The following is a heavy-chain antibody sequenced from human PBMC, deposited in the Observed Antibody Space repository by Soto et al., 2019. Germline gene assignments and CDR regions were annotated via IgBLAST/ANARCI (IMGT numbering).Heavy chain of an antibody. D-gene: IGHD3-10*01. CDR2: ISYDGSNK. CDR3: AKDFSGYGSGSYFYYYYMDV. J-gene: IGHJ6*03. Sequence: QVQLVESGGGVVQPGRSLRLSCAASGFTFSSYGMHWVRQAPGKGLEWVAVISYDGSNKYYADSVKGRFTISRDNSKNTMYLQMNSLRAEDTAVYYCAKDFSGYGSGSYFYYYYMDVWGKGTTVTVSS. CDR1: GFTFSSYG. V-gene: IGHV3-30*18.